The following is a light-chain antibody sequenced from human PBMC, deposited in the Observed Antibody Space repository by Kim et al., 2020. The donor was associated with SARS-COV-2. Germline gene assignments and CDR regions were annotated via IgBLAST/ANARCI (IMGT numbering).Light chain of an antibody. CDR2: GRN. CDR3: QSRDSGGNVV. CDR1: SLRSYY. V-gene: IGLV3-19*01. Sequence: SSELTQDPAVSVALGQTVRITCQGDSLRSYYATWYQQKPRRAPVLVIYGRNNRPSGIPDRISGSTSGNTASLTISGAQAEDEADFYCQSRDSGGNVVFGGGTKLTVL. J-gene: IGLJ2*01.